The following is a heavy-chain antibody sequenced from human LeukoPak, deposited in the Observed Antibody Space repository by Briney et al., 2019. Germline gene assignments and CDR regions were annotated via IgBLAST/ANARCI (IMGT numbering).Heavy chain of an antibody. V-gene: IGHV3-23*01. CDR3: AKGGYCGGTSCYFYYMDV. Sequence: GGSLRLSCAASGFTFSSYAMSWVRQAPGKGLEWVSGISGRGGSTYSADYLKGRFTISRDNSKNTLYLQMSNLRAEDTAEYYCAKGGYCGGTSCYFYYMDVWGKGTTVTVSS. D-gene: IGHD2-2*01. CDR1: GFTFSSYA. CDR2: ISGRGGST. J-gene: IGHJ6*03.